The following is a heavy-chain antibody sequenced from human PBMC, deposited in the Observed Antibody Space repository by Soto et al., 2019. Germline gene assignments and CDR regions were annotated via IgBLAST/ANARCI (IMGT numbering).Heavy chain of an antibody. Sequence: SLRLSCAASGYSITIHGMHWVRQAPGKGLEWVALIWSHGTDQYYSDSVKGRFTVSRDTSTNTVFLQMNSLRADDTARYYCGKDIRSGSIDYWGQGTLVTVSS. V-gene: IGHV3-33*02. D-gene: IGHD1-1*01. J-gene: IGHJ4*02. CDR3: GKDIRSGSIDY. CDR1: GYSITIHG. CDR2: IWSHGTDQ.